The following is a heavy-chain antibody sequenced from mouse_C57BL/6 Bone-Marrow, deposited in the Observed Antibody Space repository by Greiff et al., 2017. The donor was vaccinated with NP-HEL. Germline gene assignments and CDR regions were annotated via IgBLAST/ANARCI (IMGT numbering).Heavy chain of an antibody. V-gene: IGHV2-9*01. J-gene: IGHJ3*01. Sequence: VKLEESGPGLVAPSQSLSITCTVSGFSLTSYGVDWVRQPPGKGLEWLGVIWGGGSKNYNSALMSSMSISKDNSKSQVFLKMNSLQTDDTAMYYCAKTLPSGGFAYWGQGTLVTVSA. CDR2: IWGGGSK. CDR1: GFSLTSYG. CDR3: AKTLPSGGFAY.